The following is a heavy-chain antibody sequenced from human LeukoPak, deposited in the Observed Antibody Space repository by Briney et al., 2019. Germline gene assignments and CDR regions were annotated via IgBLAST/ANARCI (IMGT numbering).Heavy chain of an antibody. D-gene: IGHD3-16*02. CDR1: GFTVSSNY. CDR2: IYSGGST. Sequence: GVSLRLSCAASGFTVSSNYMIWVRQAPGKGLEWFSVIYSGGSTYYADSVKGRFTISRDNSKNTLYLQMNSLRAEDTAVYYCARDRRTGRLGELSLDPCFDYWGQGTLVTVSS. J-gene: IGHJ4*02. V-gene: IGHV3-53*01. CDR3: ARDRRTGRLGELSLDPCFDY.